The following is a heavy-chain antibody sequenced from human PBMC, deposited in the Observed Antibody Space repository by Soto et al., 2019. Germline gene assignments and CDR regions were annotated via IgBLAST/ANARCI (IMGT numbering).Heavy chain of an antibody. D-gene: IGHD6-19*01. J-gene: IGHJ4*02. V-gene: IGHV1-69*02. CDR2: IIPILGIA. CDR1: GGTFSSYT. CDR3: ARLSRGWFEFDY. Sequence: QVQLVQSGAEVKKPGSSVKVSCKASGGTFSSYTISWVRQAPGQGLEWMGRIIPILGIANYAQKFQGRVTITADKSTSTAYVELSSLRSEDKGVDYCARLSRGWFEFDYWGQGTLVTVSS.